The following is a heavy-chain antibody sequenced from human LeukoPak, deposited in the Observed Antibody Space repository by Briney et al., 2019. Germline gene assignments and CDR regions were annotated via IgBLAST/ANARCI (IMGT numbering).Heavy chain of an antibody. CDR1: GFTFSRYS. Sequence: GSLRLSCAASGFTFSRYSMNWVRQAPGKGLGWLSSISSSSSYIYYADSVRGRFTISRDNAKNSLYLQMNSLRADDTAVYFCATIPSTELNAYWGQGTLVTVSA. CDR3: ATIPSTELNAY. D-gene: IGHD2-21*01. J-gene: IGHJ4*02. V-gene: IGHV3-21*01. CDR2: ISSSSSYI.